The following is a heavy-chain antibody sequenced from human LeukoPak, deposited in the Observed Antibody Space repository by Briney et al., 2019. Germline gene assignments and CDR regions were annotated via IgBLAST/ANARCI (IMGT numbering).Heavy chain of an antibody. D-gene: IGHD6-13*01. V-gene: IGHV3-7*01. Sequence: PGGSLRLSCAASGFTFSSYWMSWVRQAPGKGLEWVANIRQDGSEKYYVDSVKGRFTISRDNAKNSLYLQMNSLRAEDTAVYYWARDRGSSSRVDYWGQGTLVTVSS. CDR3: ARDRGSSSRVDY. CDR1: GFTFSSYW. CDR2: IRQDGSEK. J-gene: IGHJ4*02.